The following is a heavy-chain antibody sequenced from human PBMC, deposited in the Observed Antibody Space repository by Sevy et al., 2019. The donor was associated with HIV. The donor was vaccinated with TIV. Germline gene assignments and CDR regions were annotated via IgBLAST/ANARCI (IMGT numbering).Heavy chain of an antibody. D-gene: IGHD3-22*01. CDR1: GFTFSSYA. V-gene: IGHV3-23*01. Sequence: GGSLRLSCAASGFTFSSYAMSWVRQAPGKGLEWVSAISGSGGSTYYEDSVKGRFTISRDNSKNTLYLQMNSLRAEDTAVYYCAKDGHYDSSGYACWFDPWGQGTLVTVSS. CDR3: AKDGHYDSSGYACWFDP. J-gene: IGHJ5*02. CDR2: ISGSGGST.